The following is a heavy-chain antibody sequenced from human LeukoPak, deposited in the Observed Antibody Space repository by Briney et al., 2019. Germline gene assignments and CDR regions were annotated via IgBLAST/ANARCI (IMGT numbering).Heavy chain of an antibody. Sequence: GASVKVSCKASGYTFTSYDINWVRQATGHGLEWMGWMNPNSGNTGYAQKFQGRVTMTRNTSISTAYMELSSLRSEDTAVYYCARGFRSHRDYGDYPDYWGQGTLVTVSS. CDR3: ARGFRSHRDYGDYPDY. J-gene: IGHJ4*02. CDR2: MNPNSGNT. CDR1: GYTFTSYD. V-gene: IGHV1-8*01. D-gene: IGHD4-17*01.